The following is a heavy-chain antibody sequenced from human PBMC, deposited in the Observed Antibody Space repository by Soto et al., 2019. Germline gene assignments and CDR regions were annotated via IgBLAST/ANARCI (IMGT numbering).Heavy chain of an antibody. Sequence: LGLSCAASGFTFISYSMNWVRQAPGKGLEWVSSISSSSSYIYYADSVKGRFTISRDNAKNSLYLQMNSLRAEDTAVYYCARDTSRWLQSRFVYLGKGNLLTFSS. CDR3: ARDTSRWLQSRFVY. CDR1: GFTFISYS. CDR2: ISSSSSYI. D-gene: IGHD2-2*01. J-gene: IGHJ4*02. V-gene: IGHV3-21*01.